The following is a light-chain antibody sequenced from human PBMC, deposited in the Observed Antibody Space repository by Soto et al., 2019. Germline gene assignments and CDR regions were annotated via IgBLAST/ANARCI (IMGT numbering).Light chain of an antibody. CDR2: KAS. CDR1: QTISSW. CDR3: QQFGASLTWT. Sequence: DLQSTHSPSTLSRSVGDRVTITCRASQTISSWLAWYQQKPGKAPKLLIYKASTLKSGVPSRFSGSGSGTDFTLTISRLEPEDFAVYYCQQFGASLTWTFGQGTKVDIK. J-gene: IGKJ1*01. V-gene: IGKV1-5*03.